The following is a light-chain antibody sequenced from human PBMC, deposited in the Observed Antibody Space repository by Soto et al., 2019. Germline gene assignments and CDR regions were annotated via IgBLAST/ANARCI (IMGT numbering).Light chain of an antibody. J-gene: IGKJ4*01. CDR1: QNINSN. V-gene: IGKV3-15*01. CDR2: RAS. Sequence: EIVMTQSRDTLSLSPGERATLSCRASQNINSNLPWYQQKPGKAPRLFMFRASSRANGIPARFSGSGSETEFNLTISSRQSEDFAVYYCQQYNNWPRATFGGGTKVEPK. CDR3: QQYNNWPRAT.